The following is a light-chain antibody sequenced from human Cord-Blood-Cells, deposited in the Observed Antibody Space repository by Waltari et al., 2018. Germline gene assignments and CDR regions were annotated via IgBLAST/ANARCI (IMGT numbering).Light chain of an antibody. CDR2: EVS. V-gene: IGLV2-23*02. J-gene: IGLJ2*01. Sequence: QSALTHPASVSGPPGPSITISSTGTRTDVGSYTLVSWYQQHPGKAPKLMIYEVSKRPSGVSNRFSGSKSGNTASLTISGLQAEDEADYYCCSYAGSSTVVFGGGTKLTVL. CDR1: RTDVGSYTL. CDR3: CSYAGSSTVV.